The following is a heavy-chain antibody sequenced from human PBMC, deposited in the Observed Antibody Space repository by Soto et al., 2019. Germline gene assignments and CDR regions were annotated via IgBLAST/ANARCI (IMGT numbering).Heavy chain of an antibody. CDR2: IIPIFGTA. D-gene: IGHD2-15*01. CDR3: ARDRRDCSGGSGYPGSLWY. V-gene: IGHV1-69*01. CDR1: GGTFSSYA. J-gene: IGHJ4*02. Sequence: QVQLVQSGAEVKKPGSSVKVSCKASGGTFSSYAISWVRQAPGQGLEWMGGIIPIFGTANYAQKFQGRVTITGDESKTTAYTQLSSLRSEDTAVYYCARDRRDCSGGSGYPGSLWYWGQGTLVIVSS.